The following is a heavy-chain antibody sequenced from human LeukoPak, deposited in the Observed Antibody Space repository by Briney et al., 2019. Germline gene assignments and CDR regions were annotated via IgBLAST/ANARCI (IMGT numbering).Heavy chain of an antibody. CDR3: ARDGFHGGFDY. V-gene: IGHV4-30-2*01. D-gene: IGHD3-16*01. Sequence: SETLSLTCAVSGGSISSGGYSWSWIRQPPGKGLEWIGYIYHSGSTYYNPSLKSRVTISVDRSKNQFSLKLSSVTAADTAVYYCARDGFHGGFDYWGQGTLVTVSS. CDR2: IYHSGST. J-gene: IGHJ4*02. CDR1: GGSISSGGYS.